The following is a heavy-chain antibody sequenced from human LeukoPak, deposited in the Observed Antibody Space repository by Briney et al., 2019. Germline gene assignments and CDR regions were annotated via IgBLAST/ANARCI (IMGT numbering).Heavy chain of an antibody. V-gene: IGHV3-23*01. J-gene: IGHJ4*02. CDR3: AKDSPGNYGTYLDY. Sequence: GGSLRLSCAASGFTFSSYAMSWVRQAPGKGLEWVSAISGSGGSTYYADSVKGRFTISRDDSKNTLYLQMNSLRAEDTAVYYCAKDSPGNYGTYLDYWGQGTLVTVSS. D-gene: IGHD4-11*01. CDR1: GFTFSSYA. CDR2: ISGSGGST.